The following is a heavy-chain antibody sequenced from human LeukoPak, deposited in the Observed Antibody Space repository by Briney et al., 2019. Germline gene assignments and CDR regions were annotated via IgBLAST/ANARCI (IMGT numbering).Heavy chain of an antibody. CDR1: RFTFSSYD. Sequence: PGGSLRLSCAASRFTFSSYDMHWVRQATGKGLEWVSAIDTAGDTYYPVSVKGRFTISRENAKNSLYLQMNSLRAGDTAVYYCARGRFEYSSSTLTYYFDYWGQGTLVTVSS. D-gene: IGHD6-6*01. V-gene: IGHV3-13*01. CDR3: ARGRFEYSSSTLTYYFDY. J-gene: IGHJ4*02. CDR2: IDTAGDT.